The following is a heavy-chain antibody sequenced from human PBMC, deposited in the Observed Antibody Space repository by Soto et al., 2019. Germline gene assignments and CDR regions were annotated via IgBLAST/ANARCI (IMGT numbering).Heavy chain of an antibody. Sequence: PSETLSLTCTVPGGSISHYYWSWIRQSPGKGLEWIGYAYYSGSTDYNPYLKSQVTMSVDTSKNQASLKLNSVTTADTAVYYCARDRSTYGGGGTGEVKENWFDPWGPGTLVTVSS. CDR1: GGSISHYY. D-gene: IGHD2-8*01. V-gene: IGHV4-59*01. CDR2: AYYSGST. CDR3: ARDRSTYGGGGTGEVKENWFDP. J-gene: IGHJ5*02.